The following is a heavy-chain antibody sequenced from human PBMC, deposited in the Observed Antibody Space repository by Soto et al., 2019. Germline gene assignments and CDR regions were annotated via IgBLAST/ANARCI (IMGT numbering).Heavy chain of an antibody. Sequence: QITLKESGPTLVKPTQTLTLTCTFSGFSLSTSGVGVGWIRQPPGKALEWLALIYWDDDKRYSPSLKSRLTITKDTSKNQVVLTMTHMDPVDTATYYCAHLRDYDSSGRGYYDYGMDVWGQGTTVTVSS. V-gene: IGHV2-5*02. D-gene: IGHD3-22*01. J-gene: IGHJ6*02. CDR3: AHLRDYDSSGRGYYDYGMDV. CDR2: IYWDDDK. CDR1: GFSLSTSGVG.